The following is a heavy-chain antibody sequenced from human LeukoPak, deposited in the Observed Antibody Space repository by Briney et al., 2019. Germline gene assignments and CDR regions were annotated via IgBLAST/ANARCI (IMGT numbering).Heavy chain of an antibody. V-gene: IGHV4-4*02. D-gene: IGHD1-14*01. J-gene: IGHJ4*02. CDR3: AREILGGFNPGAY. CDR1: LDSTTSNF. Sequence: SEALSLTCTVSLDSTTSNFWSWVRQPPGKGLEWIGEIHRSGSPNYNPSPQSRVTISIDRSRNQIVLELSSVTAADTAVYYCAREILGGFNPGAYWGQGTLVTVSS. CDR2: IHRSGSP.